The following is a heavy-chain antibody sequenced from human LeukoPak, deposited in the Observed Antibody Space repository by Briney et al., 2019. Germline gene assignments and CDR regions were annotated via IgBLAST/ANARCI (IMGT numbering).Heavy chain of an antibody. CDR2: IHHSGST. D-gene: IGHD3-9*01. Sequence: KTSETLSLTCTVSGGPISSGGYYWSWIRQPPGKGLEWIGYIHHSGSTYYNPSLKSRVTISVDRSKNQFSLKLSSVTAADTAVYYCARQLDILTGYSYFDYWGQGTLVTVSS. V-gene: IGHV4-30-2*01. CDR1: GGPISSGGYY. J-gene: IGHJ4*02. CDR3: ARQLDILTGYSYFDY.